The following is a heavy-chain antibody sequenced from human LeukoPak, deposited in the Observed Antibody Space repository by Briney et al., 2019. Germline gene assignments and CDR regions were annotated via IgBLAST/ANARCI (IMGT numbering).Heavy chain of an antibody. V-gene: IGHV1-18*04. Sequence: ASVTVSCKASGYTFTSYGISWVRQAPGQGLEWVAWISAYNSNKNSAEKFQGRVTITRDTSASTAYMELSSLRSEDTAVYYCARVSVSGAFDIWGQGTMVTVSS. CDR3: ARVSVSGAFDI. CDR2: ISAYNSNK. D-gene: IGHD3-16*02. J-gene: IGHJ3*02. CDR1: GYTFTSYG.